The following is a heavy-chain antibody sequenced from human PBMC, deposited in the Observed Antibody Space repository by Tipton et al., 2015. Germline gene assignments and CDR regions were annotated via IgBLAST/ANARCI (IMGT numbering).Heavy chain of an antibody. CDR2: INHSGGT. V-gene: IGHV4-34*01. J-gene: IGHJ2*01. CDR1: GDSFIGYH. D-gene: IGHD3-22*01. CDR3: ARDYTNYYDNRGFLWYFDL. Sequence: TLSLTCAVYGDSFIGYHWTWIRQPPGKGLEWIGEINHSGGTNYNPSLKSRATISGDTSKNQFSLKLSSVTAADTAVYYCARDYTNYYDNRGFLWYFDLWGRGSLVTVSS.